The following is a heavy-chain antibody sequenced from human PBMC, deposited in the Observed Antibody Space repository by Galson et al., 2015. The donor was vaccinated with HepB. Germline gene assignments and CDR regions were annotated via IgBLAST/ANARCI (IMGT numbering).Heavy chain of an antibody. D-gene: IGHD6-19*01. CDR1: GFTFRNYA. V-gene: IGHV3-23*01. J-gene: IGHJ4*02. Sequence: SLRLSCAASGFTFRNYAMSWVRQAPGKGLEWVSAINGTGGLTYYADSVKGRVTISRDNSKNTLFPEMNSLRADDTAVYFCAKGRNRYSTGWYADSWGQGTLVTVSS. CDR3: AKGRNRYSTGWYADS. CDR2: INGTGGLT.